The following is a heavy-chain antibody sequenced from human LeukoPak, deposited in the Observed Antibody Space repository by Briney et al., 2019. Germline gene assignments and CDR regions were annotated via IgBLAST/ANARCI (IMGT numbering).Heavy chain of an antibody. CDR3: ARELWDAFDI. J-gene: IGHJ3*02. D-gene: IGHD2-21*01. V-gene: IGHV3-23*01. CDR2: ISGSGGST. CDR1: GFTFSSYA. Sequence: GGSLRLSCAASGFTFSSYAMSWVRQAPGKGLEWVSAISGSGGSTYYADSVKGRFTISRDNAKNSLYLQMNSLRAEDTAVYYCARELWDAFDIWGQGTMVTVSS.